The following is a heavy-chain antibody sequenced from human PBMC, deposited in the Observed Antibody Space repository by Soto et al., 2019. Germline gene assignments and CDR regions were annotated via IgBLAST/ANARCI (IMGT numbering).Heavy chain of an antibody. CDR2: MYYNGNI. J-gene: IGHJ5*02. D-gene: IGHD3-16*01. CDR1: GASISNGDYS. CDR3: ASGGHWFDP. V-gene: IGHV4-61*08. Sequence: SETLSLTCPVPGASISNGDYSWSWFRQPPGRALEWIGYMYYNGNINYNPSLKSRVTISIDTSKNQFSLTLKSVTAADTAVYYCASGGHWFDPWGQGVLVTVSS.